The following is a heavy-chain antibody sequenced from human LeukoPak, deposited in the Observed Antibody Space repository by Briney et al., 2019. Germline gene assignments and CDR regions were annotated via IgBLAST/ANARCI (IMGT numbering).Heavy chain of an antibody. J-gene: IGHJ4*02. CDR1: GFTFSSYE. Sequence: GGSLRLSCAASGFTFSSYEMNWVRQAPGKGPEWVSYISSSGTTIYYADSVKGRFTISRDNAKNSLFLQVNSLRAEDTAVYYCARSSGTYHFDYWGQGTLVTVSS. CDR3: ARSSGTYHFDY. D-gene: IGHD1-26*01. CDR2: ISSSGTTI. V-gene: IGHV3-48*03.